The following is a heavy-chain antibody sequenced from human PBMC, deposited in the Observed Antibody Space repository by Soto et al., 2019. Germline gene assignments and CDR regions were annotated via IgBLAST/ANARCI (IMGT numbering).Heavy chain of an antibody. CDR2: ITTYNGNT. CDR3: ARGFSTTWETYYYYYGMDI. D-gene: IGHD2-2*01. V-gene: IGHV1-18*01. CDR1: GYTFTSFG. Sequence: QVQLVQSGTEVKEPGASVKVSCKASGYTFTSFGFSWVRQAPGQGLEWMGWITTYNGNTKYAQKFQGRVTMTTDTATSTAYMELRSLRSDDTAVYYCARGFSTTWETYYYYYGMDIWGKGTTVTVSS. J-gene: IGHJ6*04.